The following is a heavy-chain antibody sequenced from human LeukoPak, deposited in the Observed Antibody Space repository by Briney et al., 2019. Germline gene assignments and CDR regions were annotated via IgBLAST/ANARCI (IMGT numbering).Heavy chain of an antibody. V-gene: IGHV4-4*07. J-gene: IGHJ3*02. Sequence: SETLSLTCTVSGGSISSYYWSWIRQPAGKGLERIGRNYTSGNTNYNPSLKSRVTMSVDTSKNQFSLKLSSVTAADTAVYYCARSVNQLLRGAFDIWGQGTMVTVSS. D-gene: IGHD2-2*01. CDR3: ARSVNQLLRGAFDI. CDR1: GGSISSYY. CDR2: NYTSGNT.